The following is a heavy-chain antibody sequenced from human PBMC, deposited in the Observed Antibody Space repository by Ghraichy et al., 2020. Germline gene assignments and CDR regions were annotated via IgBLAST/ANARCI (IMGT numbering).Heavy chain of an antibody. CDR3: TRGPGYYDSSGYYNDY. CDR1: GFTFSGSA. CDR2: IRSKANSYAT. Sequence: WGSLKLSCAASGFTFSGSAMHWVRQASGKGLEWVGRIRSKANSYATAYAASVKGRFTISRDDSKNTAYLQMNSLKTEDTAVYYCTRGPGYYDSSGYYNDYWGQGTLVTVSS. V-gene: IGHV3-73*01. D-gene: IGHD3-22*01. J-gene: IGHJ4*02.